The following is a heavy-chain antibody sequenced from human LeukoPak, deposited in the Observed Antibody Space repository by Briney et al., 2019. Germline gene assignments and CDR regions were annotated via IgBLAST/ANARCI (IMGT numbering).Heavy chain of an antibody. Sequence: ASVKVSCKASGGTFSSYAISWVRQAPGQGLEWMGGIIPIFGTANYAQKFQGRVTITTDESTSTAYMELSSLRSEDTAVYYCARGEVGATRFDYWGQGTLVTVSS. CDR1: GGTFSSYA. CDR2: IIPIFGTA. J-gene: IGHJ4*02. V-gene: IGHV1-69*05. D-gene: IGHD1-26*01. CDR3: ARGEVGATRFDY.